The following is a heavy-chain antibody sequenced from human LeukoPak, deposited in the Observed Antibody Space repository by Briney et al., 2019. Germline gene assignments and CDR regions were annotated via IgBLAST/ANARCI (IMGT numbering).Heavy chain of an antibody. D-gene: IGHD3-10*01. CDR1: GYTFTGYY. CDR2: INPNSGGT. V-gene: IGHV1-2*02. CDR3: ARNYYGSAPNDNWFDP. J-gene: IGHJ5*02. Sequence: ASVTVSCKASGYTFTGYYMHWVRQAPGQGLEWMGWINPNSGGTNYAQKFQGRVTMTRDTSISTAYMELSRLRSDDAAVYYCARNYYGSAPNDNWFDPWGQGTLVTVSS.